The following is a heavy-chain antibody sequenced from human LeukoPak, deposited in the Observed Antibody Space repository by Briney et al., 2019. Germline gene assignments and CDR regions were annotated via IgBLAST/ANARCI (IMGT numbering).Heavy chain of an antibody. V-gene: IGHV4-30-2*01. J-gene: IGHJ3*02. D-gene: IGHD3-22*01. CDR1: GGSISSGGYS. Sequence: NPSETLSLTCAVSGGSISSGGYSWSWIRQPPGKGLEWIGYIYHSGSNYYNPSLKSRVTISVDRSKNQFSLKLSSVTAADTAVYYCAGGRYYYDRPDAFDIWGQGTVVTVSS. CDR2: IYHSGSN. CDR3: AGGRYYYDRPDAFDI.